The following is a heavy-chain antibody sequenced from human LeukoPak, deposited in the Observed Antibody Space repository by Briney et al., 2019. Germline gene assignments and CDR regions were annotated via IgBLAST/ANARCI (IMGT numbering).Heavy chain of an antibody. D-gene: IGHD2-8*02. Sequence: GGSLRLSCVASGFTFSNHAMTWVRQAPGKGLEWVSAISADAVDTFYAPSVKGRFTISRDNSKNTMYLQINSLRAEDTAIYYCAKDVWWSVSWGQGTLVTVSS. CDR2: ISADAVDT. V-gene: IGHV3-23*01. CDR1: GFTFSNHA. J-gene: IGHJ5*02. CDR3: AKDVWWSVS.